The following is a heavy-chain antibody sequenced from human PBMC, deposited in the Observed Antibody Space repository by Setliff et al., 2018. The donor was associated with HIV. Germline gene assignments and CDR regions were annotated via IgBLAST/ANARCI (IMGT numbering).Heavy chain of an antibody. D-gene: IGHD5-18*01. J-gene: IGHJ4*02. CDR3: AKGSLPSGYSYGFFDY. CDR2: INSGGSTT. CDR1: GFNVTDNY. Sequence: PGGSLRLSCAVSGFNVTDNYMTWVRQAPGKGPVWVSRINSGGSTTNYADSVKGRFTISRDNAKNTLYLQMNSLRAEDTAVYYCAKGSLPSGYSYGFFDYWGQGTLVTVSS. V-gene: IGHV3-74*01.